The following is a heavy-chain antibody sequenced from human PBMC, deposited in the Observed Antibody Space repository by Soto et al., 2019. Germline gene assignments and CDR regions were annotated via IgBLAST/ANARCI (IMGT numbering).Heavy chain of an antibody. CDR2: INPGDSDT. D-gene: IGHD6-19*01. CDR3: ARFIPVAPCDI. Sequence: EVQLVQSGAEVKKPGESLKISCKGSGYGFANYWIGWVRQMPGKGLEWMGIINPGDSDTRYSPSFQGQVTISADKSISTAYLQWTSLEASDTAFYYCARFIPVAPCDIWGQGTLVTVSS. J-gene: IGHJ3*02. CDR1: GYGFANYW. V-gene: IGHV5-51*03.